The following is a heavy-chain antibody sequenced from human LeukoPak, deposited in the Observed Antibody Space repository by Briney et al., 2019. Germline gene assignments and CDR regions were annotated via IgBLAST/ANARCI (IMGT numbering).Heavy chain of an antibody. J-gene: IGHJ3*02. CDR3: ARPISAAGTFAFDM. D-gene: IGHD6-13*01. CDR1: GSRFTSYW. CDR2: IDPSDSYI. Sequence: RGESLQISCKGSGSRFTSYWISWVRQMPGKGLEWMGRIDPSDSYINYSPSFQGHVTFSADKSISTAYLQWSSLKASDTAMYYCARPISAAGTFAFDMWGQGTMVTVSS. V-gene: IGHV5-10-1*01.